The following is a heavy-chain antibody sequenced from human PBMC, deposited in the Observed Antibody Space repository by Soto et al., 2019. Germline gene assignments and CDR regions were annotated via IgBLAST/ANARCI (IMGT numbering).Heavy chain of an antibody. CDR2: ISHSGIT. Sequence: QVQLQESGPGLVKPSGTLSLTCAVSGGSITSANWWTWVRQPPGGGLEWIGEISHSGITNYKASLKSRVTMSVDKTKNDVSLKLTSVTAADTAVYYCARVLRGWFDPWGQRTPVTVSS. V-gene: IGHV4-4*02. CDR3: ARVLRGWFDP. J-gene: IGHJ5*02. CDR1: GGSITSANW.